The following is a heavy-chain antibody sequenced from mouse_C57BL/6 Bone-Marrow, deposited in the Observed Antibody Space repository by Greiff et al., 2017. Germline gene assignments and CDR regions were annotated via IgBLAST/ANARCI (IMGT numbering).Heavy chain of an antibody. Sequence: VQLQPPWAELVQPGASVQMSCQASGYTFTSYCITWVKQRPGQGLAWIVDIYPGRGCTNYNEKFKCNATLTEDTSSSTAYMQLSSLTSEDSAVYYCAISSRAYWGQGTLVTV. CDR3: AISSRAY. V-gene: IGHV1-55*01. CDR2: IYPGRGCT. CDR1: GYTFTSYC. J-gene: IGHJ3*01.